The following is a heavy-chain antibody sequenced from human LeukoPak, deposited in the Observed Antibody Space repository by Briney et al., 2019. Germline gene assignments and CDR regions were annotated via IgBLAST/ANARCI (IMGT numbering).Heavy chain of an antibody. CDR1: GFSFSDDH. V-gene: IGHV3-23*01. D-gene: IGHD2-15*01. CDR3: AKVPPSYCSGESCRIDY. J-gene: IGHJ4*02. Sequence: PGGSLRLSCAASGFSFSDDHMDWVRQAPGKGLEWVSTISSGGADTYYADSVKGRFTISRDNSKNTLYLQMSSLRAEDTAVYYCAKVPPSYCSGESCRIDYWGQGTLVTVSS. CDR2: ISSGGADT.